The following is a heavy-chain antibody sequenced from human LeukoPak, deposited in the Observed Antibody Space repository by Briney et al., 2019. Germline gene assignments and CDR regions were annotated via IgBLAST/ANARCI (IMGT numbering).Heavy chain of an antibody. J-gene: IGHJ5*02. CDR1: GYTFTNYG. Sequence: SVKVSCKASGYTFTNYGISWVRQAPGQGLEWMGGIIPIFGTANYAQKFQGRVTITADKSTSTAYMDLSSLRSEDTAVYYCARGAVAGMEGVDPWGQGTLVTVSS. D-gene: IGHD6-19*01. CDR2: IIPIFGTA. V-gene: IGHV1-69*06. CDR3: ARGAVAGMEGVDP.